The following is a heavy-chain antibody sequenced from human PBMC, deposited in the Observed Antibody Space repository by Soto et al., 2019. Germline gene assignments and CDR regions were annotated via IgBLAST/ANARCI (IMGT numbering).Heavy chain of an antibody. CDR3: SRVGLSYSLGSGFDP. V-gene: IGHV3-30-3*01. D-gene: IGHD5-18*01. Sequence: GGSLRLSCAASGFRFRDFAMHWVRQAPGKGLEWVASISHDETQRYNTDSVEGRFTISRDLSKNTLFLQMNSLRPDDTAVYYCSRVGLSYSLGSGFDPWGQGTLVTVSS. CDR1: GFRFRDFA. CDR2: ISHDETQR. J-gene: IGHJ5*02.